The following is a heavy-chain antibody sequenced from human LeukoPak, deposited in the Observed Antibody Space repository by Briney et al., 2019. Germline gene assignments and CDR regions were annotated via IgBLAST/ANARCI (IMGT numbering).Heavy chain of an antibody. D-gene: IGHD3-22*01. CDR3: ARIITMIVVVIGGGIDY. J-gene: IGHJ4*02. CDR2: ISGSGGST. V-gene: IGHV3-23*01. Sequence: GGSLRLSCAASGFTLSSYAMSWVRQAPGEGLEWVSAISGSGGSTYYADSVKGRFTISRDNSKNTLYLQMNSLRAEDTAVYYCARIITMIVVVIGGGIDYWGQGTLVTVSS. CDR1: GFTLSSYA.